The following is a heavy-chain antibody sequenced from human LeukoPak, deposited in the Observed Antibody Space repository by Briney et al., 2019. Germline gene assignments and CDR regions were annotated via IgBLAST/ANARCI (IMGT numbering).Heavy chain of an antibody. Sequence: SVKVSCKASGGTFSSYAISWVRQAPGQGLEWMGGIIPIFGTANYAQKFQGRVTITADESTSTAYMELSSLRSEDTAVYYCARDRRGSEAAAILHYWGQGTLVTVSS. V-gene: IGHV1-69*13. J-gene: IGHJ4*02. CDR2: IIPIFGTA. D-gene: IGHD2-2*01. CDR1: GGTFSSYA. CDR3: ARDRRGSEAAAILHY.